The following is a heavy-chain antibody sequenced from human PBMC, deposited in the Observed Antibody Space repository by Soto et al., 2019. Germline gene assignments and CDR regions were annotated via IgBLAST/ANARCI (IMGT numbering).Heavy chain of an antibody. CDR1: GYTFTSYD. D-gene: IGHD3-16*01. CDR2: MNPNSGNT. Sequence: ASVKVSCKASGYTFTSYDINWVRQATGQGLEWMGWMNPNSGNTGYAQKFQGRVTMTRNTSISTAYMELSSLRSEDTAVYYCARIRRWGRAFDIWGQGTMVTVSS. J-gene: IGHJ3*02. CDR3: ARIRRWGRAFDI. V-gene: IGHV1-8*01.